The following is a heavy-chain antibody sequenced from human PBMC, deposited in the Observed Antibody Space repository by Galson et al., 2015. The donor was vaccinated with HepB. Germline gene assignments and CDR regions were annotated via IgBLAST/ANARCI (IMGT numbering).Heavy chain of an antibody. D-gene: IGHD5-12*01. CDR1: GGSISSGGYS. CDR2: IYHSGST. Sequence: TLSLTCAVSGGSISSGGYSWSWIRQPPGKGLEWIGYIYHSGSTYYNPSLKSRVTISVDRSKNQFSLKLSSVTAADTAVYYCARVVDSGYDYVGRYFDYWDQGTLVTVSS. CDR3: ARVVDSGYDYVGRYFDY. V-gene: IGHV4-30-2*01. J-gene: IGHJ4*02.